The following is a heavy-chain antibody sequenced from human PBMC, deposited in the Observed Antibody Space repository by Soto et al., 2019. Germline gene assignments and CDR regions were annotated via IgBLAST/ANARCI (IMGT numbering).Heavy chain of an antibody. CDR3: ARTLLPERYCSGGSCPEDY. D-gene: IGHD2-15*01. CDR2: IYYSGST. J-gene: IGHJ4*02. CDR1: GGSISSYY. Sequence: SKTLSLTCTVSGGSISSYYWSWIRQPPGKGLEWIGYIYYSGSTNYNPSLKSRVTISVDTSKNQFSLKLSSVTAADTAVYYCARTLLPERYCSGGSCPEDYWGQGTLVTVSS. V-gene: IGHV4-59*01.